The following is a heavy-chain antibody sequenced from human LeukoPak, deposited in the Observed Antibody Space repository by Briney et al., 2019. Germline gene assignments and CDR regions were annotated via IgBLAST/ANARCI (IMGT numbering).Heavy chain of an antibody. D-gene: IGHD3-22*01. V-gene: IGHV3-48*03. J-gene: IGHJ5*02. CDR2: ISSSGITI. Sequence: GGSLRLSCAASGFTFSSYEMNWVRQAPGKGLEWVSYISSSGITIYYADSVKVRFTISRDKAKNSLYLQMNSLRAEDTVVYYCAGFPLTYYYDSSGYPANWFDPWGQGTLVTVSS. CDR3: AGFPLTYYYDSSGYPANWFDP. CDR1: GFTFSSYE.